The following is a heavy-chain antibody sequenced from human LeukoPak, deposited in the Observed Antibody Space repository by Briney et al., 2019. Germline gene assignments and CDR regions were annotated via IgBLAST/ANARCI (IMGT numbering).Heavy chain of an antibody. CDR1: GFTVSSNY. J-gene: IGHJ1*01. Sequence: HPGGSLRLSCAASGFTVSSNYMSWVRQAPGKGLEWVSRIKSDGKTNYADSVKGRFTISRDNAKNTVSLQMNSLRADDTGVYYCARAPSEVGGYYPEYFRHWGQGTLVTVSS. D-gene: IGHD3-3*01. CDR2: IKSDGKT. CDR3: ARAPSEVGGYYPEYFRH. V-gene: IGHV3-53*01.